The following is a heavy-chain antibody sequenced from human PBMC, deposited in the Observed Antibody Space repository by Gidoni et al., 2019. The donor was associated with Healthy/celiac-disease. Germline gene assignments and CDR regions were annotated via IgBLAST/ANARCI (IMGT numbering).Heavy chain of an antibody. CDR3: ARGERQLVNAFDI. CDR2: IWYDGSNK. V-gene: IGHV3-33*01. Sequence: VQLVESGGGVGQPGGSLRLSCAASGFTFSSYGMHWVRQAPGKGLEWVAVIWYDGSNKYYADSVKGRFTISRDNSKNTLYLQMNSLRAEDTAVYYCARGERQLVNAFDIWGQGTMVTVSS. D-gene: IGHD6-13*01. CDR1: GFTFSSYG. J-gene: IGHJ3*02.